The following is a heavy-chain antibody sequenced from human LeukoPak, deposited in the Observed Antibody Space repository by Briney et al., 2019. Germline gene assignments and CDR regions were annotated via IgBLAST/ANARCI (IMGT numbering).Heavy chain of an antibody. Sequence: PGGSLRLSCAASGFTFSSYGMHWVRQAPGKGLEWVAVISYDGSNKYYADSVKGRFTISRDNAKNSLYLQMNSLRAEDTAVYYCATNTILDYFDYWGQGTLVTVSS. CDR1: GFTFSSYG. J-gene: IGHJ4*02. V-gene: IGHV3-30*03. CDR2: ISYDGSNK. D-gene: IGHD3-3*01. CDR3: ATNTILDYFDY.